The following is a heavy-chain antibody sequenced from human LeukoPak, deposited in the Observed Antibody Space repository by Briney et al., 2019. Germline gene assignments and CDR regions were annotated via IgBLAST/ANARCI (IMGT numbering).Heavy chain of an antibody. J-gene: IGHJ6*02. CDR3: AKDISSGWLGYYYGMDV. CDR2: ISGSGGST. Sequence: GGSLRLSCAASGFTFSSYAMSWVRQAPGKGLEWVSAISGSGGSTYYADSVKGRFTISRDNAKNSLYLQMNSLRAEDTALYYCAKDISSGWLGYYYGMDVWGQGTTVTVSS. D-gene: IGHD6-19*01. CDR1: GFTFSSYA. V-gene: IGHV3-23*01.